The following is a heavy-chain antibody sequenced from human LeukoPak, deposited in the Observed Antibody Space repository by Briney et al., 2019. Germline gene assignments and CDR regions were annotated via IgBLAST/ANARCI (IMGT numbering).Heavy chain of an antibody. J-gene: IGHJ4*02. CDR1: GFSFSRYA. Sequence: GGSLRLSCAASGFSFSRYAVQWVRQAPGRGLECVAIISYDGSDKHYADSVKGRFTIFRDNSKNTLYLQMNSLRAEDTAIYYCTRVGYIDEGIDYWGQGTLVTVSS. CDR3: TRVGYIDEGIDY. D-gene: IGHD5-24*01. V-gene: IGHV3-30*07. CDR2: ISYDGSDK.